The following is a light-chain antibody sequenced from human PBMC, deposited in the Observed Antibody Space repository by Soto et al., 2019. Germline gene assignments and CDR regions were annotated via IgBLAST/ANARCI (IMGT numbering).Light chain of an antibody. CDR2: GAS. V-gene: IGKV3-20*01. CDR1: QSVSSRY. J-gene: IGKJ1*01. CDR3: QQYGGPPWT. Sequence: ENVLTQSPGTLSLSPGERATLSCRASQSVSSRYLARYQQKPGQAPRLLIYGASSRATGIPDRFSGSGSGTDFTLTISRLEPEDFAVYYCQQYGGPPWTFGQGTKVEIK.